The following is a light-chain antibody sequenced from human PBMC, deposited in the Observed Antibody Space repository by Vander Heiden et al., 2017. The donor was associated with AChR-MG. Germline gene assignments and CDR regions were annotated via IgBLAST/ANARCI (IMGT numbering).Light chain of an antibody. V-gene: IGKV3-20*01. J-gene: IGKJ2*01. CDR1: QNVNNK. Sequence: EIVLTQSPGTVSVSPGGRATLSCRASQNVNNKLAWYQQTPGQPPRLLIYDASRRATGIPDKFSGSGSGADFTLTIGRLEPEDFAVYYCQQDVGSPQTFGQGTKVEV. CDR2: DAS. CDR3: QQDVGSPQT.